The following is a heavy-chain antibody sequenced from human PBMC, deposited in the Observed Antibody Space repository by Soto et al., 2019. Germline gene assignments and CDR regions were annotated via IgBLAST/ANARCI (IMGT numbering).Heavy chain of an antibody. V-gene: IGHV4-4*07. D-gene: IGHD6-19*01. CDR1: GGSISVYY. CDR2: SYSRGST. CDR3: ARGGGSVVDY. Sequence: PSETLSLTCTISGGSISVYYWSWVRQPPGHGLEWIGRSYSRGSTDYNPPLKSRVTMSLDASKNQFSLKLSSVTAADTAVYYCARGGGSVVDYWGQGTLVTVSS. J-gene: IGHJ4*02.